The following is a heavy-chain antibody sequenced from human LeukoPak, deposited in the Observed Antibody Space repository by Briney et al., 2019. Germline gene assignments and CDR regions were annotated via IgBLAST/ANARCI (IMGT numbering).Heavy chain of an antibody. CDR1: GFTFRSYA. CDR2: ISGSGGST. D-gene: IGHD2-21*02. Sequence: PGGSLRLSCAASGFTFRSYAMSLVRQAPEKGLEWVSAISGSGGSTYYADSVKGRFTISRDNSKNTLYLQMNSLRAEDTAVYYCAKRGGDSGCDCYAAWYSDLWGRGTLVTVSS. J-gene: IGHJ2*01. V-gene: IGHV3-23*01. CDR3: AKRGGDSGCDCYAAWYSDL.